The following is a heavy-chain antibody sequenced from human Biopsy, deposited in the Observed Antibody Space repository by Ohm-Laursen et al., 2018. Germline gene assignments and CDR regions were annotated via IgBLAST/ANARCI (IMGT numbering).Heavy chain of an antibody. J-gene: IGHJ4*02. CDR2: ISGRGVDT. CDR1: GFVFNNFA. CDR3: AKGGRNSGHVDY. Sequence: GSLRPSCTASGFVFNNFAMSWVRQAPGKGLEWVSAISGRGVDTPYAGSVKGRFTISRDNSKNTVYLQMNSLRAEDTAIYYCAKGGRNSGHVDYWGQGTLVTVS. D-gene: IGHD6-19*01. V-gene: IGHV3-23*01.